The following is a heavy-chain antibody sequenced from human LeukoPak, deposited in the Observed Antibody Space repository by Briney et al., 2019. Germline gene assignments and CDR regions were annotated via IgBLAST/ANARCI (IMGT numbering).Heavy chain of an antibody. J-gene: IGHJ4*02. Sequence: GGSLRLSCAASGFSFSIHGMSWVRQAPGKGLEWVSAIGAGSAYTEYADSVKGRFTISRDDSKNTLLLRMYSLRAEDTAVYYCVQDFWATTGYWGQGTLVTVSS. CDR1: GFSFSIHG. CDR2: IGAGSAYT. CDR3: VQDFWATTGY. D-gene: IGHD4-17*01. V-gene: IGHV3-23*01.